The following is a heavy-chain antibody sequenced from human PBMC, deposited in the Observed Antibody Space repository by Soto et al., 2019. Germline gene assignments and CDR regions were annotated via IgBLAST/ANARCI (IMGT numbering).Heavy chain of an antibody. V-gene: IGHV5-51*01. D-gene: IGHD3-22*01. J-gene: IGHJ5*02. CDR1: GYSFTSYW. Sequence: PGESLKISCKGSGYSFTSYWIGWVRQMPGKGLEWMGIIYPGDSDTRYSPSFQGQVTISADKSISTAYLQWSSLKASDTAMYYCASAYYYGSSGYEQGILAKVHHWGQGTLVTVSS. CDR3: ASAYYYGSSGYEQGILAKVHH. CDR2: IYPGDSDT.